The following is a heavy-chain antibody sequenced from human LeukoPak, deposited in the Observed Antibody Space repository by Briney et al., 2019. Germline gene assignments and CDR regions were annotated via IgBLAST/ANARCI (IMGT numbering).Heavy chain of an antibody. CDR2: IWHDGSHK. J-gene: IGHJ4*02. D-gene: IGHD5-18*01. CDR1: GFTFSTYG. V-gene: IGHV3-30*02. CDR3: AKVSGYSYGLLY. Sequence: PGGSLRLSCAASGFTFSTYGMHWVRQAPGKGLEWVTVIWHDGSHKDYADSVKGRFTISRDNSKNTLYLQVNSLRAEDTAVYYCAKVSGYSYGLLYWGQGTLVTVSS.